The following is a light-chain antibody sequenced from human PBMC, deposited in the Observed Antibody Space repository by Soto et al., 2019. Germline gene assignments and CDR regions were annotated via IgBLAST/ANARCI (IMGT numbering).Light chain of an antibody. V-gene: IGLV1-44*01. CDR3: GAWDESLNAVV. Sequence: QSALTQPPSASGAPGQRVTISCSGSNSNIGTTTVNWYQHVPGTAPKLLIFSSSQRPSGVPDRFSGARSGASASLAISGRQSADEADYYCGAWDESLNAVVFGGGTKLTVL. CDR1: NSNIGTTT. J-gene: IGLJ2*01. CDR2: SSS.